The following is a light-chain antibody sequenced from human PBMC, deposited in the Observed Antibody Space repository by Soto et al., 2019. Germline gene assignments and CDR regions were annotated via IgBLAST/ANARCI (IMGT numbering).Light chain of an antibody. V-gene: IGKV3-15*01. Sequence: TEITQSPSSVSVSPGERATLSCRASQSISSNLAWYQQKPGQAPRLLIYGASTRATGIPARFSGSGSGTEFTLTISSLQSEDFALYYCHQYENWPQTFGQGTKVAIK. CDR3: HQYENWPQT. J-gene: IGKJ1*01. CDR2: GAS. CDR1: QSISSN.